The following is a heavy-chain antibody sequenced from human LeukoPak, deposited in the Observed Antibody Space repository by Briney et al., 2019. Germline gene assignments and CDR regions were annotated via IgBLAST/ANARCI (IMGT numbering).Heavy chain of an antibody. V-gene: IGHV4-34*01. J-gene: IGHJ3*02. CDR2: INHSGST. D-gene: IGHD3-10*01. Sequence: KPSETLSLTCAVYGGSFSGYYWSWIRQPPGKGLEWIGEINHSGSTNYNPSLKSRVTISVDTSKNQFSLKLSSVTAADTAVYYCARARGWTHDAFDIWGQGTMVTVSS. CDR1: GGSFSGYY. CDR3: ARARGWTHDAFDI.